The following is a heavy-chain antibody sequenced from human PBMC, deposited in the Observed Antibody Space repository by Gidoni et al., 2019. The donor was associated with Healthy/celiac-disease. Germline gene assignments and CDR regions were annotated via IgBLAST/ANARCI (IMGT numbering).Heavy chain of an antibody. CDR1: GGSISSYY. CDR2: IYYSGST. V-gene: IGHV4-59*01. Sequence: QVQLQESGPGLVKPSETLSLTCTVSGGSISSYYWSWIRQPPGKGLEWIGYIYYSGSTNYNPSLKSRVTISVDTSKNQFSLKLSSVTAADTAVYYCARAQSPLGRGFFDYWGQGTLVTVSS. CDR3: ARAQSPLGRGFFDY. J-gene: IGHJ4*02. D-gene: IGHD7-27*01.